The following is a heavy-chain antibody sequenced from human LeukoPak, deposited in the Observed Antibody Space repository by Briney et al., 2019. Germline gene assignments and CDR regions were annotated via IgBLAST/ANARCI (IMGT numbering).Heavy chain of an antibody. CDR3: ARVNWINDY. V-gene: IGHV4-38-2*02. Sequence: SETLSLTCSVSGYFIRRGYHWGWIRQPPGKGLEWIGTIHHSGSTYYNPSLKSRVTISVDTSKNQFSLKLTSVTAADTAVYYCARVNWINDYWGQGTLVTVSS. CDR1: GYFIRRGYH. CDR2: IHHSGST. J-gene: IGHJ4*02. D-gene: IGHD1-20*01.